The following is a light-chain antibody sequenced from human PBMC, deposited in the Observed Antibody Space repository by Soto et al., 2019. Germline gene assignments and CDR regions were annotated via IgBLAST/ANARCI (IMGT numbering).Light chain of an antibody. CDR2: EVS. Sequence: QSVLTQPPSASGSPGQSVTISCTGTSSDVGGYNFVTWYQHHPGKGPKLMIYEVSKRPSGVPDRFSGSKSGNTASLTVSGLQAEDEADYYCSSYAGGNILFGGGTKLTVL. J-gene: IGLJ2*01. CDR1: SSDVGGYNF. CDR3: SSYAGGNIL. V-gene: IGLV2-8*01.